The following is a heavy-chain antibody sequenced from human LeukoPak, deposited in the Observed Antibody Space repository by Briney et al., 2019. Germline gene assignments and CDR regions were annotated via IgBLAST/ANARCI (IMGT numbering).Heavy chain of an antibody. CDR1: GGSISSGSYY. Sequence: PSQTLSLTCTVSGGSISSGSYYWSWIRQPAGKGLEWIGRIYTSGSTNYNPSLKSRVTISVDTSKNQFSLKLSSVTAADTAVYYCARALLAAFGGGNANDAFDIWGQGTMVTVSS. CDR2: IYTSGST. D-gene: IGHD2-21*01. CDR3: ARALLAAFGGGNANDAFDI. J-gene: IGHJ3*02. V-gene: IGHV4-61*02.